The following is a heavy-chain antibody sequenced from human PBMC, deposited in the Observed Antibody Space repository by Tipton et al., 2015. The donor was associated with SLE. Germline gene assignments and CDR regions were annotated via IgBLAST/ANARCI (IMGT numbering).Heavy chain of an antibody. Sequence: SLRLSCAASGFTFDDYTMHWVRQAPGKGLEWVSLISWDGGSTYYADSVKGRFTISRDNSKNSLYLQMNSLRAEDTAVYYCAKDGRSSSSWYGDYWGQGTLVTVSS. J-gene: IGHJ4*02. V-gene: IGHV3-43*01. CDR1: GFTFDDYT. D-gene: IGHD6-13*01. CDR3: AKDGRSSSSWYGDY. CDR2: ISWDGGST.